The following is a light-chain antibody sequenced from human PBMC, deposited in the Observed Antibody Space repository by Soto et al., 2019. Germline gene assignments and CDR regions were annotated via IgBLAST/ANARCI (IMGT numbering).Light chain of an antibody. Sequence: QSVLTQPPSVSAAPGQKVTLSCSGSSSNIGSNYVSWYQHTPGTTPKLLIYENNLRPSELPDRFSGSKSGTSATLQIAGLQTGDEADYYCGTWDNSLDVVVFGGGTKLTVL. CDR2: ENN. J-gene: IGLJ2*01. V-gene: IGLV1-51*02. CDR1: SSNIGSNY. CDR3: GTWDNSLDVVV.